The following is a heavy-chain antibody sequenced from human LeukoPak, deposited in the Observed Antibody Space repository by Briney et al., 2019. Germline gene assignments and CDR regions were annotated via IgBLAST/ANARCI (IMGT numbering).Heavy chain of an antibody. CDR3: THYYDGSGYYGAFDS. CDR1: GFTFSDSA. J-gene: IGHJ3*02. V-gene: IGHV3-73*01. CDR2: IRSKAKSYAT. Sequence: PGVSLRLSCAASGFTFSDSAVHWVRQASGKGLEWVGRIRSKAKSYATAYAASVKGRFTISRDDSETTAYLQMNSLKTEDTAVYYCTHYYDGSGYYGAFDSWGQGTMVTVSS. D-gene: IGHD3-22*01.